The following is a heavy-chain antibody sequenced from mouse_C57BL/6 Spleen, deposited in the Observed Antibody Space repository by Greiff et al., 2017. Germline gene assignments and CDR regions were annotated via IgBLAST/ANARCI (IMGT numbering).Heavy chain of an antibody. CDR2: ISDGGSYT. CDR1: GFTFGSYA. J-gene: IGHJ4*01. V-gene: IGHV5-4*01. CDR3: ARDLNYCSSYEAMDY. D-gene: IGHD1-1*01. Sequence: EVMLVESGGGLVKPGGSLKLSCAASGFTFGSYAMSWFRQTPEKRLEWVATISDGGSYTYYPDNVKGRFTISRDNAKNNLYLQMSHLKSEDTAMYYCARDLNYCSSYEAMDYWGQGTSVTVSS.